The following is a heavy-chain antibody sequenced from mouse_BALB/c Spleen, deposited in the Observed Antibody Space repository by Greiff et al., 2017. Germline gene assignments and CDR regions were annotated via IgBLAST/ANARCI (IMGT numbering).Heavy chain of an antibody. J-gene: IGHJ4*01. D-gene: IGHD3-1*01. V-gene: IGHV1-82*01. Sequence: VKLQESGPELVKPGASVKISCKASGYAFSSSWMNWVKQRPGQGLEWIGRIYPGDGDTNYNGKFKGKATLTADKSSSTAYMQLSSLASVDSAVYCCAREGQLGLTMDYWGQGTSVTVSA. CDR3: AREGQLGLTMDY. CDR1: GYAFSSSW. CDR2: IYPGDGDT.